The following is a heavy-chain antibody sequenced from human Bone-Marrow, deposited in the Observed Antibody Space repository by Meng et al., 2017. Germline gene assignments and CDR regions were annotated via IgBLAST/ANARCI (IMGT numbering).Heavy chain of an antibody. CDR3: ARGGVRGGIDY. CDR2: INHSGST. V-gene: IGHV4-34*01. J-gene: IGHJ4*02. CDR1: GGAFRGYY. Sequence: QGKLHQLGAGLLKPSETLSLTCAVYGGAFRGYYWSWIRQPPGKGLEWIGEINHSGSTNYNPSLKSRVTISVDTSKNQFSLKLSSVTAADTAVYYCARGGVRGGIDYWGQGTLVTVSS. D-gene: IGHD3-10*01.